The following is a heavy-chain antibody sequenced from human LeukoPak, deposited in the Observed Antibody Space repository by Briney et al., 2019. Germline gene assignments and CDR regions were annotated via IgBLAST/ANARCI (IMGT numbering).Heavy chain of an antibody. CDR2: ISTTSTYI. CDR3: AKDGNWARFED. CDR1: GFTFSSYS. Sequence: GGSLRLSCAASGFTFSSYSMAWVRQAPGKGLEWVSSISTTSTYIFYGDSVKGRFTISRDNSKNMVWLQINSPTAEDTATYYCAKDGNWARFEDWGQGTLVTVSS. J-gene: IGHJ4*02. V-gene: IGHV3-21*04. D-gene: IGHD7-27*01.